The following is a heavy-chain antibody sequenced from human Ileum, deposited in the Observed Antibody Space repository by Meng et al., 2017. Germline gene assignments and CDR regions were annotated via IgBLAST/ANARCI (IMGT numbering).Heavy chain of an antibody. CDR3: ARPAGYSSDWYKYFQH. V-gene: IGHV4-34*02. D-gene: IGHD6-13*01. CDR2: INHSGSS. CDR1: GGSFSGYY. Sequence: QVRLQQWGAGLLKPSETLSLTCAVYGGSFSGYYWSWVRQSPGKGLEWIAEINHSGSSNYNPSFQSRVTISVDRPRNQFSLKLSSVTAADTGVYYCARPAGYSSDWYKYFQHWGQGTLVTVS. J-gene: IGHJ1*01.